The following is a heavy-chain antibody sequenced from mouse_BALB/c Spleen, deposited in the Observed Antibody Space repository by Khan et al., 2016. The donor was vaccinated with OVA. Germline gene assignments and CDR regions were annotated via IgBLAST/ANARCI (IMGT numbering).Heavy chain of an antibody. Sequence: QVQLQQSGPELVKPGALVKISCKTSGYTFTSYDINWVKQRPGQGLEWIGWIYPADGTTKYNEKFKGKATLTADKSSSPAYMQLSSLTSEDSAVYFGAREGLRGVALDYWGQGTSVTGSS. CDR1: GYTFTSYD. V-gene: IGHV1S56*01. CDR3: AREGLRGVALDY. J-gene: IGHJ4*01. CDR2: IYPADGTT. D-gene: IGHD2-4*01.